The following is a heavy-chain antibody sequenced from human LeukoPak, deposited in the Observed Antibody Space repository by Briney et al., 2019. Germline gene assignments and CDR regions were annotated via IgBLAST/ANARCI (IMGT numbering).Heavy chain of an antibody. D-gene: IGHD3-9*01. CDR3: ATTYFDWLFFDY. J-gene: IGHJ4*02. V-gene: IGHV3-53*01. CDR2: LYSDGRT. CDR1: GLTVSSDS. Sequence: QPGGSLRLSCAASGLTVSSDSMSWVRQAPGKGLEWVSILYSDGRTFYADSVKGRFTISRDNSKNTLYLQMNSLRAEDTAVYYCATTYFDWLFFDYWGQGTLVTVSS.